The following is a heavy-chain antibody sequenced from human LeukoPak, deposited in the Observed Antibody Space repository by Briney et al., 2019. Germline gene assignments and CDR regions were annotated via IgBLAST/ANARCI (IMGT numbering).Heavy chain of an antibody. J-gene: IGHJ5*02. Sequence: ASVKVSCKVSGYTLTELSMHWVRQAPGKGLEWMGGLDPEDGETIYAQKFQGRVTMTEDTSTDTAYMELSSLRSEDTAVYYCATVHHDFWSPFDPWGQGTLVTVSS. V-gene: IGHV1-24*01. D-gene: IGHD3-3*01. CDR3: ATVHHDFWSPFDP. CDR1: GYTLTELS. CDR2: LDPEDGET.